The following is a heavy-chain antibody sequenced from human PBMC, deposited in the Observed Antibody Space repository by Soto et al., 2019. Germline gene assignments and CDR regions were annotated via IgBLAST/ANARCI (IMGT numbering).Heavy chain of an antibody. D-gene: IGHD3-22*01. CDR1: GFTFSSYA. V-gene: IGHV3-30-3*01. CDR2: ISYDGSNK. Sequence: PGGSIRLSCAASGFTFSSYAMHWVRQAPGKGLEWVAVISYDGSNKYYADSVKGRFTISRDNSKNTLYLQMNSLRAEDTAVYYCARARFVYYDSSGYYYDWFDPWGQGTLVTVSS. J-gene: IGHJ5*02. CDR3: ARARFVYYDSSGYYYDWFDP.